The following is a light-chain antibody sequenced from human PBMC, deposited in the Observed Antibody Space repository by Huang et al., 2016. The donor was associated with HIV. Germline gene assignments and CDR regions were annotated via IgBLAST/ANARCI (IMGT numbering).Light chain of an antibody. CDR2: RAS. Sequence: EIVLTQSPGTLSLSPGERATLSCRASQSVSSSYLAWYQQRPGQAPRRLFYRASSRATGIPDRFSGSGSGTDFTLTISRLEPEDFAVYYCQQYDSSPWTFGQGTKVEIK. CDR1: QSVSSSY. CDR3: QQYDSSPWT. J-gene: IGKJ1*01. V-gene: IGKV3-20*01.